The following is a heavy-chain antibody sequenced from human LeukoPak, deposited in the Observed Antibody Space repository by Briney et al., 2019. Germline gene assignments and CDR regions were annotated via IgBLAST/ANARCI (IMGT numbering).Heavy chain of an antibody. Sequence: GGSLRLSCAASGFTFSSYSMNWVRQAPGKGLEWVSYISSSSSAIFYADSVKGRFTISRDNAKNSLYLQVNSLRAEGTAVYYCARRQVGFSYGYSYYYMDVWGKGTTVTVSS. D-gene: IGHD5-18*01. CDR1: GFTFSSYS. J-gene: IGHJ6*03. V-gene: IGHV3-48*04. CDR3: ARRQVGFSYGYSYYYMDV. CDR2: ISSSSSAI.